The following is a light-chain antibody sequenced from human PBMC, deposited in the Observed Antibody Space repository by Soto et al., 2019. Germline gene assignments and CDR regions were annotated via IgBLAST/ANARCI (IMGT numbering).Light chain of an antibody. CDR2: DAY. J-gene: IGKJ5*01. V-gene: IGKV3-11*01. CDR3: QQRNIWPPVT. Sequence: EVVMTQSPATLSVSPGERATLSCRASQSVSSYLAWYQQKPGQAPRLLIYDAYNRATGIPARFSGSGSGTDFPLTISSLEPEDFAVYYCQQRNIWPPVTFGQGTRLEIK. CDR1: QSVSSY.